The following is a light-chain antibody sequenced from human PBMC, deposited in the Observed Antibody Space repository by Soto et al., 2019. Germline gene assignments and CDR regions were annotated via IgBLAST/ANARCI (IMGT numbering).Light chain of an antibody. CDR2: NAS. V-gene: IGKV1-5*01. Sequence: DIQMTQSPSTLSASVGDRVTITCRASQSISSWLAWYHQKPGKAPKLLIYNASSLESGVPSRFSGSGSGTEFALTISSLQPDDFATYYCQQYNSYSPTFGPGTKVDIK. J-gene: IGKJ3*01. CDR1: QSISSW. CDR3: QQYNSYSPT.